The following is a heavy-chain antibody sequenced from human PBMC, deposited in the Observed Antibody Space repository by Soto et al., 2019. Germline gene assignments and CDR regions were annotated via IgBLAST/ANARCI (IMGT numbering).Heavy chain of an antibody. CDR2: ISGSGGST. V-gene: IGHV3-23*01. CDR3: ATVPPNILTGTYYFDY. D-gene: IGHD3-9*01. Sequence: EVQLLESGGGLVQPGGSLRLSCAASGFTFSSYAMSWVRQAPGKGLEWVSAISGSGGSTYYADSVKGRFTISRDNSKNTMYLQMNSLRAEDTAVYYCATVPPNILTGTYYFDYWGQGTLVTVSS. J-gene: IGHJ4*02. CDR1: GFTFSSYA.